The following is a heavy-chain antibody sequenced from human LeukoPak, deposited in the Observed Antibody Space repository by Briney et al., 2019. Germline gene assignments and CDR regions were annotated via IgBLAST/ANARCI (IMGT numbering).Heavy chain of an antibody. V-gene: IGHV4-34*01. CDR2: INHSGST. Sequence: KSSETLSLTCAVYGGSFSGYYWSWIRQPPGKRLEWIGEINHSGSTNYNPSLKSRVTISVDTSKNQFSLKLSSVPAADTAVYYCARGAGAYYYYYMDVWGKGTTVTVSS. J-gene: IGHJ6*03. CDR3: ARGAGAYYYYYMDV. CDR1: GGSFSGYY. D-gene: IGHD1-26*01.